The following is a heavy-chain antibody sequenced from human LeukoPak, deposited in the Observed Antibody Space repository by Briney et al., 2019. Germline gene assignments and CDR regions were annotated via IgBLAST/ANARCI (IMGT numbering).Heavy chain of an antibody. CDR2: IRYDGSNK. V-gene: IGHV3-30*02. D-gene: IGHD6-13*01. Sequence: GGSLRLSCAASGFTFSTYGMHWVRQAPGKGLEWVAFIRYDGSNKYYADSVKGRFTISRDNSKNTLYLQMNSLRAEDTAVYYCARVAAAAGLLGDYWGQGTLVTVSS. J-gene: IGHJ4*02. CDR1: GFTFSTYG. CDR3: ARVAAAAGLLGDY.